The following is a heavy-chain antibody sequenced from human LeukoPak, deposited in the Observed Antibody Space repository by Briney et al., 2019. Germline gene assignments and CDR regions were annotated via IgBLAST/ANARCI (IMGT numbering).Heavy chain of an antibody. Sequence: GGSLRLSCAASGFSFSTQRMHWVRQAPGKGLVWVSYINIDERITGYADSVKGRFTISRDNAKNTLYLQMNSLRAEDTAVYYCARDSSSSFDYWGQGTLVTVSS. V-gene: IGHV3-74*01. J-gene: IGHJ4*02. D-gene: IGHD6-6*01. CDR1: GFSFSTQR. CDR3: ARDSSSSFDY. CDR2: INIDERIT.